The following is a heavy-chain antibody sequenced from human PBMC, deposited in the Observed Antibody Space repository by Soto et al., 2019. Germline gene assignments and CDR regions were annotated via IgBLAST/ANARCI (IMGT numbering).Heavy chain of an antibody. CDR1: GGSISSGDYY. CDR3: ARVYAGADRYFDL. CDR2: IYYSGST. D-gene: IGHD3-10*01. V-gene: IGHV4-30-4*01. Sequence: PSETLSLTCTFSGGSISSGDYYWSWIRQPPGKGLEWIGYIYYSGSTYYNPSLKSRVTISVDTSKNQFSLKLSSVTAADTAVYYCARVYAGADRYFDLWGRGTLVTVSS. J-gene: IGHJ2*01.